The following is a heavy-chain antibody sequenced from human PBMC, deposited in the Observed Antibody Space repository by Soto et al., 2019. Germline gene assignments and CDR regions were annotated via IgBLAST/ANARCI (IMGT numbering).Heavy chain of an antibody. J-gene: IGHJ4*02. D-gene: IGHD6-19*01. CDR3: ARDGSVPGYSSGWYHY. Sequence: GASVKVSCKASGGTFSSYAISWVRQAPGQGLEWMGGIIPIFGTANYAQKFQGRVTITADESTSTAYMELSSLRSEDTAVYYCARDGSVPGYSSGWYHYWGQGTLVTVS. V-gene: IGHV1-69*13. CDR2: IIPIFGTA. CDR1: GGTFSSYA.